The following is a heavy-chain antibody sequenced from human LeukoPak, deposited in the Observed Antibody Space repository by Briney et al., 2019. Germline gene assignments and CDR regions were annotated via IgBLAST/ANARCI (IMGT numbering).Heavy chain of an antibody. D-gene: IGHD1-1*01. Sequence: SQTLSLTCAISGDSVSSNSAAWNWIRQSPSRGLEWLGRTYYRSKWYNDYAVSVKSRITINPDTSKNQFSLKLRSVTAADTPVYYSARTTEGGYIGYFYYYYMDVWGKGTTVTISS. V-gene: IGHV6-1*01. J-gene: IGHJ6*03. CDR1: GDSVSSNSAA. CDR2: TYYRSKWYN. CDR3: ARTTEGGYIGYFYYYYMDV.